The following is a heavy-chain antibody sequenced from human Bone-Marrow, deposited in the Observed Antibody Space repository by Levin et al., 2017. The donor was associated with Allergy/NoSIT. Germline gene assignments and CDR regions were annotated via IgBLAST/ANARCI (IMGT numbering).Heavy chain of an antibody. J-gene: IGHJ6*02. Sequence: ASVKVSCKVSGYTLTELSMHWVRQAPGKGLEWMGGFDPEDGETIYAQKFQGRVTMTEDTSTDTAYMELSSLRSEDTAVYYCATAGPRVATIKYGMDVWGQGTTVTVSS. V-gene: IGHV1-24*01. CDR1: GYTLTELS. CDR2: FDPEDGET. D-gene: IGHD5-12*01. CDR3: ATAGPRVATIKYGMDV.